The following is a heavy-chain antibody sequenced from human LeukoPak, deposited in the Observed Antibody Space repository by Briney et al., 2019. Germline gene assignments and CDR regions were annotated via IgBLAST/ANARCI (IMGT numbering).Heavy chain of an antibody. CDR2: IRYDGSNK. CDR1: GFTFSSYG. J-gene: IGHJ5*02. Sequence: SGGSLRLSCAASGFTFSSYGMHWVRQAPGKGLEWVAFIRYDGSNKYYADSVKGRFTISRDNSKNTLYLQMNSLRAEDTAVYYCAKEPPGDYGVGWFYPWGQGTLVTVSS. V-gene: IGHV3-30*02. D-gene: IGHD4-17*01. CDR3: AKEPPGDYGVGWFYP.